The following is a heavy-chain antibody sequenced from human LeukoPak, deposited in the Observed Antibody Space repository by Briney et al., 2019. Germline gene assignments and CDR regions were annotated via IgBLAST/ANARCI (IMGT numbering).Heavy chain of an antibody. Sequence: SEILSLTCTVSGGSISSSSYYWGWIRQPPGKGLEWIGSIYYSGSTYYNPSLKSRVTISVDTSKNQFSLKLSSVTAADTAVYYCARDLNGNVVPAAINWFDPWGQGTLVTVSS. V-gene: IGHV4-39*02. CDR2: IYYSGST. CDR1: GGSISSSSYY. J-gene: IGHJ5*02. CDR3: ARDLNGNVVPAAINWFDP. D-gene: IGHD2-2*02.